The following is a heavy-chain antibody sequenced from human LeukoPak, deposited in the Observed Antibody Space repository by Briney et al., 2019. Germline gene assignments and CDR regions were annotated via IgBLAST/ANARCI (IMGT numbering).Heavy chain of an antibody. J-gene: IGHJ4*02. CDR2: MNPNSGNT. D-gene: IGHD2-2*01. Sequence: ASVKVSCKASGYTFTSYDINWVRQATGQGLEWMGWMNPNSGNTAYAQKFQGRVTMTRNTSISTAYMELSSLRSEDTAVYYCARVLRRFCSSTSCYAGYWGQGTLVTVSS. CDR1: GYTFTSYD. V-gene: IGHV1-8*01. CDR3: ARVLRRFCSSTSCYAGY.